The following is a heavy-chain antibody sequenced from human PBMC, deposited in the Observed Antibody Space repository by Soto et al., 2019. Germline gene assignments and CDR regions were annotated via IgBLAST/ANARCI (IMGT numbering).Heavy chain of an antibody. J-gene: IGHJ4*02. CDR1: GDTFSFYT. D-gene: IGHD3-10*01. CDR3: AASYGSGYRAFDY. V-gene: IGHV1-69*02. Sequence: QVQLVQSGTEVKKPGSSVKVSCKASGDTFSFYTINWVRQAPGLGLEWVGRINPIVSMSNYAQKFQGRVSMTADQPTSTAYRELRSLRSDDTAMYFCAASYGSGYRAFDYWGQGALVIVSS. CDR2: INPIVSMS.